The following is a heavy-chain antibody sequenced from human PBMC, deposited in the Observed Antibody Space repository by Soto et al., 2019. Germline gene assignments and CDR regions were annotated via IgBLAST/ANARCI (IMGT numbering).Heavy chain of an antibody. J-gene: IGHJ4*02. CDR1: GGTFSSYA. CDR3: ARGPTVVTPLNSYFDY. CDR2: IIPIFGTA. D-gene: IGHD4-17*01. Sequence: QVQLVQSGAEVKKPGSSVKVSCKASGGTFSSYAISWVRQAPGQGLEWMGGIIPIFGTANYAQKFQGRVTIIADESTSTAYMELSSLRSEDTAVYYCARGPTVVTPLNSYFDYWGQGTLVTVSS. V-gene: IGHV1-69*12.